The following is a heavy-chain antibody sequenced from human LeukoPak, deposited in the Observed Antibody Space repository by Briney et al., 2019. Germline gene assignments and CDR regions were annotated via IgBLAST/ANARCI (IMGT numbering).Heavy chain of an antibody. CDR3: AKDRVRGYSYGYEDY. J-gene: IGHJ4*02. V-gene: IGHV3-23*01. CDR1: GFTFSSYA. CDR2: ISGSGGST. D-gene: IGHD5-18*01. Sequence: GGSLRLSCAASGFTFSSYAMSWVRQAPGKWLEWVSAISGSGGSTYYADSVKGRFTISRDNSKNTLYLQMNSLRAEDTAVYYCAKDRVRGYSYGYEDYWGQGTLVTVSS.